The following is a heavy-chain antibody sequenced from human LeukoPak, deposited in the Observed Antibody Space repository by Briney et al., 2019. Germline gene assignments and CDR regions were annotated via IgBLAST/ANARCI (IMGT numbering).Heavy chain of an antibody. Sequence: SETLSLTCTVSGGSISSYYWSWIRQPAGKGLEWIGEINHSGSTNYNPSLKSRVTISVDTSKNQFSLKLSSVTAADTAVYYCARGCGGDFWSGYYGAFDIWGQGTMVTVSS. CDR2: INHSGST. CDR1: GGSISSYY. D-gene: IGHD3-3*01. CDR3: ARGCGGDFWSGYYGAFDI. V-gene: IGHV4-34*01. J-gene: IGHJ3*02.